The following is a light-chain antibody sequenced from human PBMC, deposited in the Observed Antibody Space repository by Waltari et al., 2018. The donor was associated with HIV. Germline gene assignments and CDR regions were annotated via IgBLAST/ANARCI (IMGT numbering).Light chain of an antibody. CDR2: EGS. Sequence: QSALTQPASVSGSPGQSITISCTGTSSDVGSYNLLSRYPQHPGKAPKPMIYEGSKRPSGVSNRFSGSKSGNTASLTISGLQAEDEADYYCCSYAGSTTSPLFGGGTKLTVL. J-gene: IGLJ2*01. CDR3: CSYAGSTTSPL. V-gene: IGLV2-23*01. CDR1: SSDVGSYNL.